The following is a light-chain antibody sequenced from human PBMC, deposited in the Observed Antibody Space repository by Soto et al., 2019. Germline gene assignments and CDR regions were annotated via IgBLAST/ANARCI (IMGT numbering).Light chain of an antibody. CDR1: QSVSSIY. CDR3: QQYGSSPWT. CDR2: GAS. J-gene: IGKJ1*01. Sequence: EIVLTQSPGTLSLSPGERATLSCRASQSVSSIYLAWYQQKPGQAPRLLIYGASSRATGIPDRFSGSGSGTDFTLTISRLEPEDFAVYYCQQYGSSPWTFGQGNKVEIK. V-gene: IGKV3-20*01.